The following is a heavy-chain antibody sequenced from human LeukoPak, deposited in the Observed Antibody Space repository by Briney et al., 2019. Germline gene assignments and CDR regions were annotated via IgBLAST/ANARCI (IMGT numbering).Heavy chain of an antibody. V-gene: IGHV3-30*19. CDR1: GFTFSSYG. CDR3: ARDLDSSGWYDFDY. J-gene: IGHJ4*02. Sequence: GRSLRLSCAASGFTFSSYGMHWVRQAPGKGLEWVAVISYDGSNKYYADSVKGRFTISRDNSKNTLYLQMNSLRAEDTAVYYCARDLDSSGWYDFDYWGQGTLVTVSS. D-gene: IGHD6-19*01. CDR2: ISYDGSNK.